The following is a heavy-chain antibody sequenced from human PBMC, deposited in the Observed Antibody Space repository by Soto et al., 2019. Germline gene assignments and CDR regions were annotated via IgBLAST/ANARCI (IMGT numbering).Heavy chain of an antibody. J-gene: IGHJ4*02. D-gene: IGHD6-19*01. CDR3: AKNGYSSGWYDY. Sequence: HPGGSLRLSCAASGFTFSSYAMSWVCQAPGKGLEWVSAISGSGGSTYYADSVKGRFTISRDNSKNTLYLQMNSLRAEDTAVYYCAKNGYSSGWYDYWGQGTLVTVSS. V-gene: IGHV3-23*01. CDR1: GFTFSSYA. CDR2: ISGSGGST.